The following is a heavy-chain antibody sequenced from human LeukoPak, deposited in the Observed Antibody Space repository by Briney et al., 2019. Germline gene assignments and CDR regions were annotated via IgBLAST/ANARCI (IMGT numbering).Heavy chain of an antibody. CDR2: ISAYNGNT. CDR3: ARGDYGDYPYGMDV. CDR1: GYTFTSYG. J-gene: IGHJ6*02. V-gene: IGHV1-18*01. Sequence: ASVKVSCKASGYTFTSYGISWVRQAPGQGLEWMGWISAYNGNTNYAQKLQGRVTMTTDTSTSTAHMELRSLRSDDTAVYYCARGDYGDYPYGMDVWGQGTTVTVSS. D-gene: IGHD4-17*01.